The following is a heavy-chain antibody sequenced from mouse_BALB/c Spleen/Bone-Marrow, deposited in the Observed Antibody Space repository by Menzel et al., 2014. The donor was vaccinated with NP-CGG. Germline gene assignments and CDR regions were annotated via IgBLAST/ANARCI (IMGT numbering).Heavy chain of an antibody. CDR3: ARDSGYDWYFDV. V-gene: IGHV2-9*02. Sequence: VKLVESGPGLVAPSQRLSITCTVSGFSLTSYDVHWVRQPPGKGLEWLGVIWAGGSTNYNSALMSRLSISKDNSKSQVFLKMNSLQTDDTAMYYCARDSGYDWYFDVWGAGTTVTVSS. CDR2: IWAGGST. CDR1: GFSLTSYD. J-gene: IGHJ1*01. D-gene: IGHD2-2*01.